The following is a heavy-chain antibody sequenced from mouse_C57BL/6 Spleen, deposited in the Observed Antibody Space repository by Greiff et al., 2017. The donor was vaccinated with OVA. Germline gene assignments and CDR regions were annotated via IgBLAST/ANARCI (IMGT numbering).Heavy chain of an antibody. CDR3: AQGDWDWFAY. CDR2: IYPGDGDT. D-gene: IGHD4-1*01. Sequence: VKLKESGPELVKPGASVKISCKASGYAFSSSWMNWVKQRPGKGLEWIGRIYPGDGDTNYNGKFKGKATLTADKSSSTAYMQLSSLTSEDSAVYFCAQGDWDWFAYWGQGTLVTVSA. J-gene: IGHJ3*01. CDR1: GYAFSSSW. V-gene: IGHV1-82*01.